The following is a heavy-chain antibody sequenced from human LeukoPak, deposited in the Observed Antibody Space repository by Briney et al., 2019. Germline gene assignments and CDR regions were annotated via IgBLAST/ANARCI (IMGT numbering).Heavy chain of an antibody. V-gene: IGHV4-4*07. CDR3: ARDRYYYGSGSQSRYFDY. J-gene: IGHJ4*02. Sequence: SETLSLTCTVSGGSLSSYYWSWIRQPAGTGLEWIGRIYTSGSTNYNPSLKSRVTMSVDTSKNQFSLKLSSVTAADTAVYYCARDRYYYGSGSQSRYFDYWGQGTLVTVSS. D-gene: IGHD3-10*01. CDR2: IYTSGST. CDR1: GGSLSSYY.